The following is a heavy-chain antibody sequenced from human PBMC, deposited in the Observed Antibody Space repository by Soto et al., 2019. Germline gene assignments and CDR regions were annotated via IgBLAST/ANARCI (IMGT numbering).Heavy chain of an antibody. D-gene: IGHD3-10*01. CDR2: ISSSSSYT. CDR1: GFTFSSYS. J-gene: IGHJ4*02. Sequence: EVQLVESGGGLVKPGGSLRLSCAASGFTFSSYSMNWVRQAPGKGLEWVSSISSSSSYTYYADSVKGRFTISRDNAKNSLYLQMNSLRAEDTAVYYCARDRGSMVRGELIDYWGQGTLVTVSS. V-gene: IGHV3-21*01. CDR3: ARDRGSMVRGELIDY.